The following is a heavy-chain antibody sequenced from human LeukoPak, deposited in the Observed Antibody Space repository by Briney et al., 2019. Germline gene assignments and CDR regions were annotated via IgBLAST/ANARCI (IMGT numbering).Heavy chain of an antibody. J-gene: IGHJ4*02. CDR2: FYDGGSI. CDR1: GASISGSPYY. CDR3: GRPYRVYGHFPFDY. V-gene: IGHV4-39*01. D-gene: IGHD3-10*01. Sequence: SETLSLTCTVSGASISGSPYYWGWIRQSPGTGLKWIGSFYDGGSIYYNPSLESRVIVSVDTSKNQFSLNMSSVTAADTAMYYCGRPYRVYGHFPFDYWGQGILVTVSS.